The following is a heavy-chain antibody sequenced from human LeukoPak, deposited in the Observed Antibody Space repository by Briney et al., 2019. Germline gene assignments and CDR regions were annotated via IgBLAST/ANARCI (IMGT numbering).Heavy chain of an antibody. V-gene: IGHV3-66*01. CDR1: GFTVSSNY. J-gene: IGHJ4*02. Sequence: GGSLRLSCAASGFTVSSNYMAWVRQAPGKGLEWVSVIYGGGGTYYGDSARGRFTISRDNSQNTLYLQMNSLRAEDTAVYYCASLVRGTKQKYGDHNKNFDYWGQGTLVTVSS. CDR3: ASLVRGTKQKYGDHNKNFDY. D-gene: IGHD4-17*01. CDR2: IYGGGGT.